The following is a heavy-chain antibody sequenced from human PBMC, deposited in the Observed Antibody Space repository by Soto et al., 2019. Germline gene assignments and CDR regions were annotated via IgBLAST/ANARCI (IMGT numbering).Heavy chain of an antibody. J-gene: IGHJ4*02. D-gene: IGHD3-22*01. CDR2: ISGSGSTI. Sequence: GGSLTLSCAASGFTFSSYAVSWVRQAHGKGTEWNSSISGSGSTIYYADSVKGRFTISRDNTKNTLYLQMSSLRAEDTAVYYCAKVFYYYDSSGYYYFDHWGQGTLVTVSS. CDR1: GFTFSSYA. CDR3: AKVFYYYDSSGYYYFDH. V-gene: IGHV3-23*01.